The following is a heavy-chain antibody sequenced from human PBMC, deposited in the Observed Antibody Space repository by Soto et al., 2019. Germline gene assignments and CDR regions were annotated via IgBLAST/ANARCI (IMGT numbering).Heavy chain of an antibody. J-gene: IGHJ4*02. V-gene: IGHV3-23*01. D-gene: IGHD6-19*01. CDR1: GFTFSSYA. CDR3: AVTMGIAVAGLFDY. CDR2: ISGSGGST. Sequence: GGSLRLSCAASGFTFSSYARSWVRQAPGKVLECVSAISGSGGSTYYADSVKGRFTISRDNSKNTLYLQMNSLRAEDTAVYYCAVTMGIAVAGLFDYWGQGTLVTVSS.